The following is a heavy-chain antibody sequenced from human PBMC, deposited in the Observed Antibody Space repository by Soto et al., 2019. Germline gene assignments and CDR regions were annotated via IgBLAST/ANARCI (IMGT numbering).Heavy chain of an antibody. CDR3: ARDIESVTAKHFFYYYAMDV. V-gene: IGHV1-18*01. CDR1: GFTFSNYG. Sequence: ASVKVSCKASGFTFSNYGLNWVRQAPGQGLEWMGWVSANNGHTNYAQNLQGRVSMTTDTSTSTAYMELRGLTFDDTAVYYCARDIESVTAKHFFYYYAMDVWGQGTTVTV. CDR2: VSANNGHT. D-gene: IGHD2-8*01. J-gene: IGHJ6*02.